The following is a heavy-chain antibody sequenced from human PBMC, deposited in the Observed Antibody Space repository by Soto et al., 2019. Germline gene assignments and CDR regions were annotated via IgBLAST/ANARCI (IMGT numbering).Heavy chain of an antibody. CDR1: GVTVRRYD. J-gene: IGHJ4*02. V-gene: IGHV3-23*01. CDR2: IAGSGSST. CDR3: AKESRNYPYFDF. D-gene: IGHD2-2*01. Sequence: SLRLSCASSGVTVRRYDINMMRQPPGKGRHGFTVIAGSGSSTYNAESVKGRFTTSRDNPRNTLYLQMNSLRAEDTAVYYCAKESRNYPYFDFCGQGTLVTVPS.